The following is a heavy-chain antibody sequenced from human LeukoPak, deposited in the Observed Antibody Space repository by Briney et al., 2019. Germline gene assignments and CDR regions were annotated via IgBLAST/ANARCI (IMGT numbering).Heavy chain of an antibody. Sequence: SETLSLTCTVSGGSISSGSYYWSWIRQPAGKGLEWIGRIYTSGSTNYNPSLKSRVTISVDTSKNQFSLKLSSVTAADTAVYYCASEQSYYDFWSGYYTYWFDLWGQGTLVTVSS. CDR2: IYTSGST. CDR3: ASEQSYYDFWSGYYTYWFDL. CDR1: GGSISSGSYY. J-gene: IGHJ5*02. V-gene: IGHV4-61*02. D-gene: IGHD3-3*01.